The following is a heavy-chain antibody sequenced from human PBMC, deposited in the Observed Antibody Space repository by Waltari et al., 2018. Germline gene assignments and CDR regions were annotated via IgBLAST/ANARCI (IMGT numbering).Heavy chain of an antibody. Sequence: EVQVLESGGGLVQPGGSLRLSCAASGFTFSSYSMTWVRQAAGKGRGWASRIGPAGYDTDYEGYETYYADDVRGRLTFSRDNSKNTVYLQMNNLKVDDTAVYYCARGALTPDHWGQGTLVTVSP. V-gene: IGHV3-23*01. CDR1: GFTFSSYS. J-gene: IGHJ5*02. CDR3: ARGALTPDH. CDR2: IGPAGYDTDYEGYET.